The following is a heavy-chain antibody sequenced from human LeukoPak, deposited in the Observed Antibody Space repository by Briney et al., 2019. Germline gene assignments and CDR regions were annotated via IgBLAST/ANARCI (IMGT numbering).Heavy chain of an antibody. CDR2: IYHSGST. CDR3: ARGPYIVVVPAAVFQH. Sequence: SETLSLTCTVSGYSISSGYYWAWIRQPPGKGLEWIGSIYHSGSTYYNPSLKSRVTLSVDTSKKQFSLKLSSVTAAGTAVYYCARGPYIVVVPAAVFQHWGQGTLVTVSS. CDR1: GYSISSGYY. V-gene: IGHV4-38-2*02. D-gene: IGHD2-2*01. J-gene: IGHJ1*01.